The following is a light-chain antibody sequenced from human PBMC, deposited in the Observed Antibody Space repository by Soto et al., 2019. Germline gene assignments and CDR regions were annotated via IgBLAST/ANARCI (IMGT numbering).Light chain of an antibody. CDR2: SNN. V-gene: IGLV1-44*01. J-gene: IGLJ2*01. CDR3: AAWDDSLNGVI. Sequence: QSVLTQPPSASGTPGQRVSISCSGSTSNIGSQTVNWYQRLPGTAPKLLIYSNNERPSGVPDRFSGSKSGTSASLAISGLQSGDEADYYCAAWDDSLNGVIFGGGTKLTVL. CDR1: TSNIGSQT.